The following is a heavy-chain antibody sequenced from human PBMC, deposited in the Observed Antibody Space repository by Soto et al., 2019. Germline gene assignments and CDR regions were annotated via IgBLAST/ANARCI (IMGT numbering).Heavy chain of an antibody. V-gene: IGHV5-51*01. CDR3: ARHFGPNLWFGGHDEGGMDV. J-gene: IGHJ6*02. D-gene: IGHD3-10*01. Sequence: PGESLKISCKGSGYSFTSYWIGWVRQMPGKGLEWMGIIYPGDSDTRYSPSFQGQVTISADKSISTAYLQWSSLKASDTAMYYCARHFGPNLWFGGHDEGGMDVWGQGTTVTVSS. CDR1: GYSFTSYW. CDR2: IYPGDSDT.